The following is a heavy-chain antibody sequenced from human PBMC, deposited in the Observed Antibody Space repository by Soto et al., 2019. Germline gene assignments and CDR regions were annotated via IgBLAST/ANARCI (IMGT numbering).Heavy chain of an antibody. J-gene: IGHJ4*02. CDR2: IYYSGST. CDR3: AREVRGVTYVDY. CDR1: GGSISSGGYY. V-gene: IGHV4-31*03. Sequence: SETLSLTCTVSGGSISSGGYYWSWIRQHPGKGLEWIGYIYYSGSTYYNPSLKSRVTISVDTSKNQFSLKLSSVTAADTAVYYCAREVRGVTYVDYWGQGTLVTVSS. D-gene: IGHD3-10*01.